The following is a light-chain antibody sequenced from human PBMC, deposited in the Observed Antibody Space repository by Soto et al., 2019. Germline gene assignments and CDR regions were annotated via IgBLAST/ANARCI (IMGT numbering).Light chain of an antibody. J-gene: IGLJ1*01. CDR2: DVS. Sequence: QSVLTQPASVSGSPGQSITISCSGTSSDVGGYNYVSWYQQHPGKAPKLMIYDVSKRPSGVPDRFSGSKSGNTASLTISGLQAEDEADYYCCSYVGGYSYVFGVGTKVNVL. CDR1: SSDVGGYNY. V-gene: IGLV2-11*01. CDR3: CSYVGGYSYV.